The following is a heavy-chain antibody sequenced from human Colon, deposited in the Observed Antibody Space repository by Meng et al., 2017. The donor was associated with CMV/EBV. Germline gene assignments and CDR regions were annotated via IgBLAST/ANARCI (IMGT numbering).Heavy chain of an antibody. CDR3: ARGRNNDGNYYVFDF. D-gene: IGHD3-10*02. CDR1: GDSVSTNSAA. CDR2: AYHRSKWYF. J-gene: IGHJ4*02. V-gene: IGHV6-1*01. Sequence: SQTRSLTGAISGDSVSTNSAAWHWIRQSPSRGLEWLGRAYHRSKWYFDYTASVKSRMTIDPDTSKNRFSLQLNSVTPDDTAVYFCARGRNNDGNYYVFDFWGQGSLVTVSS.